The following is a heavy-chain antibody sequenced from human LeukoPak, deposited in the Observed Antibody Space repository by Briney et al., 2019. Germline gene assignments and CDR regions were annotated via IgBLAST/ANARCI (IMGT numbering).Heavy chain of an antibody. CDR1: GGSISGSSYY. CDR3: ARAPGYSSSSGGLDP. CDR2: IYYSGST. Sequence: SETLSLTCTVSGGSISGSSYYWGWIRQPPGKGLEWIGSIYYSGSTYYNPSLKSRVTISVDTSKNQFSLKLNSVTATDTAVYYCARAPGYSSSSGGLDPWGQGTLVTVSS. V-gene: IGHV4-39*02. D-gene: IGHD6-6*01. J-gene: IGHJ5*02.